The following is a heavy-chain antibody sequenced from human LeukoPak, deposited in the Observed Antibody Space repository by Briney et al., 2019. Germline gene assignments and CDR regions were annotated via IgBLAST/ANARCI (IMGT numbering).Heavy chain of an antibody. CDR2: TYYRSKWYY. V-gene: IGHV6-1*01. D-gene: IGHD1-20*01. CDR1: GDSVSSNSAA. CDR3: ARVNLREGYNWNDGCWFDP. Sequence: SQTLSLTCAISGDSVSSNSAAWNWIRQSPSRGLEWLGRTYYRSKWYYDYAVSVKSRITINPDTSKNQFSLQLNSVTPEDTALYYCARVNLREGYNWNDGCWFDPWGQRTLVTVSS. J-gene: IGHJ5*02.